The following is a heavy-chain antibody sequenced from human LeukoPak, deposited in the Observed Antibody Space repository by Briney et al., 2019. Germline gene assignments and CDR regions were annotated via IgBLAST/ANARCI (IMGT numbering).Heavy chain of an antibody. CDR3: ARDYYDSSGYGGLFGY. D-gene: IGHD3-22*01. CDR2: IWYDGSNK. J-gene: IGHJ4*02. V-gene: IGHV3-33*01. CDR1: GFTFSSYG. Sequence: GGSLRLSCAASGFTFSSYGMHWVRQAPGKGLEWVAFIWYDGSNKFYADSVKGRFTIPRDNAKNSLYLQMNSLRAEDTAVYYCARDYYDSSGYGGLFGYWGQGTLVTVSS.